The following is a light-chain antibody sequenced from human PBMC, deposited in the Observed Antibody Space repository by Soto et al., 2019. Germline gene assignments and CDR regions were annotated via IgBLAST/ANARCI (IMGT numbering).Light chain of an antibody. J-gene: IGLJ2*01. CDR3: QSYDSSIVV. V-gene: IGLV1-40*01. CDR1: SSNIGAGYD. CDR2: GNS. Sequence: QSVLTQPPSVSGAPGQRVTISCTGSSSNIGAGYDVHWYQQLPGTAPKLLIYGNSNRPSGVPDRFSGSKSGTSASLAITGLQAEDEADYYCQSYDSSIVVFGGGTKVTVL.